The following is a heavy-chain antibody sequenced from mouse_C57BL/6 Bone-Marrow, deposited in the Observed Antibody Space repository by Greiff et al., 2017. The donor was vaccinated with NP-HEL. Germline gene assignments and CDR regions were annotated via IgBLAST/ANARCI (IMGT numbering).Heavy chain of an antibody. CDR2: IDPSDSYT. J-gene: IGHJ1*03. CDR1: GYTFTSYW. D-gene: IGHD1-1*01. V-gene: IGHV1-50*01. CDR3: ARSIYYYGSSYRWYFDV. Sequence: QVQLQQPGAELVKPGASVKLSCKASGYTFTSYWMQWVKQRPGQGLEWIGEIDPSDSYTNYNQKFKGKATLTVDTSSSTAYMQLSSLTSEDSAVYYCARSIYYYGSSYRWYFDVWGTGTTVTVSS.